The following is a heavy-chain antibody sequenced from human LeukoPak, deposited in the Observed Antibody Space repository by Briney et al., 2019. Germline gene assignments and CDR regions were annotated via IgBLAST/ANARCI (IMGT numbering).Heavy chain of an antibody. CDR3: ARGGGDVYNVFDY. CDR1: GGSISSGGYY. J-gene: IGHJ4*02. Sequence: SQTLSLTCTVSGGSISSGGYYWSWIRQHPGKGLEWIGYIYYSGSTYYNPSLKSRVTISVDTSKNQFSLKLSSVSAADTAVYYCARGGGDVYNVFDYWGQGTLVTVSS. D-gene: IGHD5-24*01. CDR2: IYYSGST. V-gene: IGHV4-31*03.